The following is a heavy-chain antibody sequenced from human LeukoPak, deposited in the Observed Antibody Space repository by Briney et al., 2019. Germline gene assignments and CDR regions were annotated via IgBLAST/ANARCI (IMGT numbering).Heavy chain of an antibody. CDR3: AKRGIMQSSSPGLQYFDL. Sequence: PGGSLILSCAASGFTFSSYAMSWVRQAPGKGLEWVSVIGDSGGSTYYADSVKGRFTISRDNSKNTLYLQMNSLRAEDTAVYYCAKRGIMQSSSPGLQYFDLWGRGTLVSVSS. J-gene: IGHJ2*01. CDR2: IGDSGGST. D-gene: IGHD6-6*01. V-gene: IGHV3-23*01. CDR1: GFTFSSYA.